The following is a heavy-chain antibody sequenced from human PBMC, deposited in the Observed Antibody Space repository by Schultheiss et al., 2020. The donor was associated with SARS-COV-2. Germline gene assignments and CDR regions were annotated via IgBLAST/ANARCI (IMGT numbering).Heavy chain of an antibody. J-gene: IGHJ6*02. CDR2: IYYSGST. V-gene: IGHV4-59*04. CDR3: ARSRGYYYGMDV. Sequence: SETLSLTCTVSGGSISSYYWSWIRQPPGKGLEWIGSIYYSGSTYYNPSLKSRVTISVDTSKNQFSLKLSSVTAADTAVYYCARSRGYYYGMDVWGQGTTVTVSS. D-gene: IGHD3-10*01. CDR1: GGSISSYY.